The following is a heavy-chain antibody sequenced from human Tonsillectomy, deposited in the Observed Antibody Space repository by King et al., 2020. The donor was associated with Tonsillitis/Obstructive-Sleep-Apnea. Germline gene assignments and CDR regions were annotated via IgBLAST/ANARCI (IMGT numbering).Heavy chain of an antibody. Sequence: VQLVESGGGVVQPGRSLRLSCAASGFTFSYYAMHWVRQAPGKGLEWVAVISYDGSNKYYADSVKGRLTISRDNSKNTLYLQMNSLRPEDTAVYYCARDLPMVMIPAAIKGGFDYWGQGTLVTVSS. CDR3: ARDLPMVMIPAAIKGGFDY. CDR1: GFTFSYYA. D-gene: IGHD2-2*02. V-gene: IGHV3-30*01. J-gene: IGHJ4*02. CDR2: ISYDGSNK.